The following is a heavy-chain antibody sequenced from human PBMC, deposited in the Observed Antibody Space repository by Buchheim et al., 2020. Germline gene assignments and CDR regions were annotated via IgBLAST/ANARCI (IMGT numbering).Heavy chain of an antibody. Sequence: QVQLVESGGGVVQPGRSLRLSCAASGFTFSSYAMHWVRQAPGKGLEWVAVISYDGSNKYYADSVKGRFTISRDNSKNTLYLQMNSLRAEDTAAYYCARIRSRADIAAAGAYWGQGTL. V-gene: IGHV3-30*04. CDR2: ISYDGSNK. J-gene: IGHJ4*02. CDR3: ARIRSRADIAAAGAY. CDR1: GFTFSSYA. D-gene: IGHD6-13*01.